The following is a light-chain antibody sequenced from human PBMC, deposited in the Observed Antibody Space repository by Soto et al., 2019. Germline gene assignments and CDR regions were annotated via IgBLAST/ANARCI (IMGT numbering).Light chain of an antibody. J-gene: IGKJ4*01. Sequence: ESVLIQSPATLSLCPGERATLHCRASQSVGSYLAWYQHKPGQAPRLLISDASNRATGIPARFSGSVSETDFTLTISSLEPEESAVYYCQQRSNWPSLIFGGGTKVDIK. V-gene: IGKV3-11*01. CDR1: QSVGSY. CDR3: QQRSNWPSLI. CDR2: DAS.